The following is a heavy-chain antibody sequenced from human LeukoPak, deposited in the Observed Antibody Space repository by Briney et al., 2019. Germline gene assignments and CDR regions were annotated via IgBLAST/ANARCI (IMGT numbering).Heavy chain of an antibody. CDR1: GFRFDDSA. CDR3: AKSQGYCSSTSCRPYSTTWPFNY. CDR2: ISGDGGST. V-gene: IGHV3-43*02. Sequence: GGSQSLPCAASGFRFDDSAMHWVRQAPGKGLEWVSHISGDGGSTYYADPVKGRFTISRDNSKNSLYLQMNSLRIEDTALYYCAKSQGYCSSTSCRPYSTTWPFNYWGQGTLVTVAS. D-gene: IGHD2-2*01. J-gene: IGHJ4*02.